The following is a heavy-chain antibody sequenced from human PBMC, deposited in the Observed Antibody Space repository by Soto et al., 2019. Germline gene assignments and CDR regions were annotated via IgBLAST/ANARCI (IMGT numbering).Heavy chain of an antibody. V-gene: IGHV4-31*03. D-gene: IGHD3-16*01. CDR3: ARGALKSRGGNYFDY. CDR2: IYYSGST. CDR1: GGSISSGGYY. J-gene: IGHJ4*02. Sequence: QVQLQESGPGLVKPSQTLSLTCTVSGGSISSGGYYWSWIRQHPGKGLEGIGYIYYSGSTYYNPYLKSRVTISVDTSKNQFSRKLSSLTAADTAVYYCARGALKSRGGNYFDYWGQGTLVTVSS.